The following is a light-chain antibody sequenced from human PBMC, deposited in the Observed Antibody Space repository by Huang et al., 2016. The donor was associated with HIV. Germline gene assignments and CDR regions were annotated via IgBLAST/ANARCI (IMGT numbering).Light chain of an antibody. J-gene: IGKJ2*01. CDR1: QSIRTY. CDR2: ATS. CDR3: QQSFATPYT. V-gene: IGKV1-39*01. Sequence: DIQVTQSPSSLSASVGDRVTITCRASQSIRTYLNWYQQRPGAAPNLLIFATSSLQSGAPSRFSGNGSGRDFTLTITKLQPEDFATYYCQQSFATPYTFGQGTTLEIK.